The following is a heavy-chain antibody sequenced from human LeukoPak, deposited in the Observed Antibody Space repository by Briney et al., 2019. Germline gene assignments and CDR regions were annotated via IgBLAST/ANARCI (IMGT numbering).Heavy chain of an antibody. Sequence: GGSLRLSCAASGLTFSSYWMSWVRQAPGKGLEWVANIKQDGSEKYYVDSVKGRFTISRDNAKNSLYLQMNSLRAEDTAVYYCARDIAVAGRGFDYWGQGTLVTVSS. CDR2: IKQDGSEK. D-gene: IGHD6-19*01. V-gene: IGHV3-7*01. J-gene: IGHJ4*02. CDR1: GLTFSSYW. CDR3: ARDIAVAGRGFDY.